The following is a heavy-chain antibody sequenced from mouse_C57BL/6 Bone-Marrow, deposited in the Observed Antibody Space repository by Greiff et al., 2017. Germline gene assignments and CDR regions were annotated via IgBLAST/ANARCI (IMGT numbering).Heavy chain of an antibody. Sequence: EVHLVESGGDLVKPGGSLTLSCAASGFTFSSYGMSWVRQTPDKRLEWVATISSGGSYTYYPDSVKGRFTISRDNAKNTLYLQMSSLKSEDTAMYYCARRDYSNYEGAMDYWGQGTSVTVSS. V-gene: IGHV5-6*01. CDR1: GFTFSSYG. D-gene: IGHD2-5*01. J-gene: IGHJ4*01. CDR2: ISSGGSYT. CDR3: ARRDYSNYEGAMDY.